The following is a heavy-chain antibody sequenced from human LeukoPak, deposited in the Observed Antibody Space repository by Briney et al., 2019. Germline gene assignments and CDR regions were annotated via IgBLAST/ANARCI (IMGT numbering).Heavy chain of an antibody. CDR1: GFTFSSYW. Sequence: GGSLRLSCAASGFTFSSYWMHWVRQAPGKGLVWVSRISTDGSSTTYADSVKGRFTISRDNVKNTLFLQMNSLRAEDTAVYYCASYLTSIPSGMDVWGQGTTVTVPS. J-gene: IGHJ6*02. V-gene: IGHV3-74*01. CDR2: ISTDGSST. D-gene: IGHD2/OR15-2a*01. CDR3: ASYLTSIPSGMDV.